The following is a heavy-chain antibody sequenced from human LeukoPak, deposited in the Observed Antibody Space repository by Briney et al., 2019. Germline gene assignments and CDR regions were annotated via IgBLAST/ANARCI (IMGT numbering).Heavy chain of an antibody. Sequence: GGSLRLSCAASGFTFSSYWMSWVRQAPGKGLEWVANIKQDGSEKYYVDSVKGRLTISRDNAKNSLYLQMNSLRAEDTAVCYCARDSFEGSGWYWSPQYYYYMDVWGKGTTVTVSS. CDR2: IKQDGSEK. J-gene: IGHJ6*03. CDR3: ARDSFEGSGWYWSPQYYYYMDV. D-gene: IGHD6-19*01. V-gene: IGHV3-7*01. CDR1: GFTFSSYW.